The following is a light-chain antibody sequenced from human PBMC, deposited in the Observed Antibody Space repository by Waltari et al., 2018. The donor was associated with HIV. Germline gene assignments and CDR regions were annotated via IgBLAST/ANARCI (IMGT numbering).Light chain of an antibody. CDR1: QSVTSN. CDR2: SAS. V-gene: IGKV3-15*01. Sequence: EIVMPQSPATLYVSPGDRTILSCRASQSVTSNLAWYKQKPGQAPRLLIHSASTRATGIPARFSGGGSGTDFTLTITSLQSEDSGFYYCQQYGSWPLTFGGGTKVEIK. CDR3: QQYGSWPLT. J-gene: IGKJ4*01.